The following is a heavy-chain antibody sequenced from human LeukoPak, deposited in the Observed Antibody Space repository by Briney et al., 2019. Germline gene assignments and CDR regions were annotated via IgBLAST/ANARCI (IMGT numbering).Heavy chain of an antibody. CDR3: ARGGLRSGLSS. Sequence: ASVKVSCKASGYTFTDYYVGWVRQAPGQGLEWMGWINPNSGTTNYGQKFQGRVTMTRDTSISAAYMELSELTSGDTAVYYCARGGLRSGLSSWGQGTQVTVSS. D-gene: IGHD3-3*01. CDR1: GYTFTDYY. CDR2: INPNSGTT. J-gene: IGHJ4*02. V-gene: IGHV1-2*02.